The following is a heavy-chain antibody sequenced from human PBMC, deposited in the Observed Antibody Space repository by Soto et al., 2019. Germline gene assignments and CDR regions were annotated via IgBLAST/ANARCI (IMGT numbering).Heavy chain of an antibody. CDR3: ARILLWFGELPYGMDV. Sequence: SETLSLTCTVSGGSISSGGYYWSWIRQHPGKGLEWIGYIYYSGSTYYNPSLKSRVTISVDTSKNQFSLKLSSVTAADTAVYYCARILLWFGELPYGMDVWGQGTTVTVSS. V-gene: IGHV4-31*03. D-gene: IGHD3-10*01. CDR1: GGSISSGGYY. J-gene: IGHJ6*02. CDR2: IYYSGST.